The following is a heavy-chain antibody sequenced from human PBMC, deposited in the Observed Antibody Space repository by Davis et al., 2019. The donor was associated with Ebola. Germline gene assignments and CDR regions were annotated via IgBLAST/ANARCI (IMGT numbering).Heavy chain of an antibody. V-gene: IGHV4-59*08. J-gene: IGHJ4*02. CDR2: IYYSGST. D-gene: IGHD3-3*01. CDR1: GGSISSYY. CDR3: ATSDFWSGGVGSY. Sequence: SETLSLTCTVSGGSISSYYWSWIRQPPGKGLEWIGYIYYSGSTNYNPSLKSRVTISVDTSKNQFSLKLSSVTAADTAVYYCATSDFWSGGVGSYWGQGTLVTVSS.